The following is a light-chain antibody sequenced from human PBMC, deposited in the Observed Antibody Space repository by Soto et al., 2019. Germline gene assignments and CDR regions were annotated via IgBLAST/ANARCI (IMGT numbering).Light chain of an antibody. CDR3: QSYDNTLGVV. J-gene: IGLJ2*01. CDR2: GNT. CDR1: SSNIGAGHD. Sequence: QSVLTQPPSVSGAPGQRVTISCTGSSSNIGAGHDVHWYQHLPGTAPKLLIFGNTNRPSGVPDRFSGSKSGASASLAITGLQAEDEADYYCQSYDNTLGVVFGGGTKLTVL. V-gene: IGLV1-40*01.